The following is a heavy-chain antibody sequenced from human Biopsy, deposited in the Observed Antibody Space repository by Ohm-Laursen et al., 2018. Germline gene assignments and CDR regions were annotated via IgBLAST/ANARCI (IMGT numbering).Heavy chain of an antibody. J-gene: IGHJ5*02. D-gene: IGHD3-22*01. Sequence: PSETLSLTCTVSGGSISNNNYYWGWIRQPPGKGPEWIGSIFYRGSTHYKPSLKSRVNISVDTSKNQFSLKLNSVTAADTAVYYCARGYDTSGYYYVSWGQGTLVTVSS. CDR1: GGSISNNNYY. CDR2: IFYRGST. V-gene: IGHV4-39*01. CDR3: ARGYDTSGYYYVS.